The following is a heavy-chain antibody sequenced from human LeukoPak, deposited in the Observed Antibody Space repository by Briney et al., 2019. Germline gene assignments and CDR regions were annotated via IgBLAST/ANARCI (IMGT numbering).Heavy chain of an antibody. CDR3: ARDLMMEGSYFYHYTDV. D-gene: IGHD2-8*01. CDR1: GFTFEDYG. V-gene: IGHV3-20*04. J-gene: IGHJ6*03. Sequence: TGGSLRLSCAASGFTFEDYGMSWVRQGPGKGLEWVAGINWNGIIKRYGDSVRGRFTISRDKAKNSLYLQMNSLRKEDTALYYCARDLMMEGSYFYHYTDVWDKGPTVTVPS. CDR2: INWNGIIK.